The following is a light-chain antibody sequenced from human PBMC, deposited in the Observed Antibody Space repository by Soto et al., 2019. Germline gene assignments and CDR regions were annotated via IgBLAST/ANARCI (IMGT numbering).Light chain of an antibody. CDR1: QSVGSL. CDR2: DAS. Sequence: EIVLTQSPATLSLSPGEGATLSCRASQSVGSLLAWYQQKPGQAPRLVIYDASNRATGIPARFSGSGSGTDFTLTISSLEPEAFAVYYCQQRSIWPITFGQGTRLEIK. V-gene: IGKV3-11*01. CDR3: QQRSIWPIT. J-gene: IGKJ5*01.